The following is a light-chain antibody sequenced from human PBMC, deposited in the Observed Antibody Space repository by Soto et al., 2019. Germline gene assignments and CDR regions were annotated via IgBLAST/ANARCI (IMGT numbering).Light chain of an antibody. J-gene: IGKJ4*01. Sequence: EIVMTQSPATLSVSPGEGATLSCKASQNVYNNLAWYQHRPCQPPRLLIYDASTRSTGISARFSGSGYGTEFTLTISSLQSEDFAVYFFQQGRNLPLTVGGGTKVEIK. V-gene: IGKV3-15*01. CDR2: DAS. CDR1: QNVYNN. CDR3: QQGRNLPLT.